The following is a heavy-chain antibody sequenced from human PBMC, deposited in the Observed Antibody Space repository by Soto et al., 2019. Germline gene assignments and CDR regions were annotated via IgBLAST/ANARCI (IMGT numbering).Heavy chain of an antibody. CDR1: GFTFSSYW. J-gene: IGHJ6*02. CDR3: ARGPGYYYYYGMDV. Sequence: GGSLRLSCAASGFTFSSYWMSWVRQAPGKGLEWVANIKQDGSEKYYVDSVKGRFTISRDNAKNSLYLQMNSLRAEDTAVYYCARGPGYYYYYGMDVWGQGTTVTVSS. CDR2: IKQDGSEK. D-gene: IGHD2-2*03. V-gene: IGHV3-7*05.